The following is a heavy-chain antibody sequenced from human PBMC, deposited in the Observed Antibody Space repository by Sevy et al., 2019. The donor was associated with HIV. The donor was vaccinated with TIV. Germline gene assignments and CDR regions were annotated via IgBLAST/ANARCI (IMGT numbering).Heavy chain of an antibody. D-gene: IGHD3-22*01. CDR2: IKSKTDGGTT. V-gene: IGHV3-15*01. J-gene: IGHJ4*02. CDR3: TTEYYYDSSGYYGFDY. CDR1: GFTFSNAW. Sequence: GGSLRLSCAASGFTFSNAWMSWVRRAPGKGLEWVGRIKSKTDGGTTDYAAPVKGRFTISRDDSKNTLYLQMNSLKTEDTAVYYCTTEYYYDSSGYYGFDYWGQGTLVTVSS.